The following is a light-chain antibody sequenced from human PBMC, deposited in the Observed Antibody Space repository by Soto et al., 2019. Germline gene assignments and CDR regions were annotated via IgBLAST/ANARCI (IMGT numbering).Light chain of an antibody. CDR1: QSVSSY. CDR2: DAS. J-gene: IGKJ1*01. V-gene: IGKV3-11*01. CDR3: LQYHNLWA. Sequence: EIVLTQSPGSLSLSPRERATLSCRASQSVSSYLVWYQQKPGQAPRLLIYDASNRATGIPARFSGSGSGTDFTLTISSLEPEDFTVYSCLQYHNLWAFGQGTKVDIK.